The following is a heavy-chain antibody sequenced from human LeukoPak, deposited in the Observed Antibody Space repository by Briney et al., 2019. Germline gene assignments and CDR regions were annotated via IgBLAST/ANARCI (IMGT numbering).Heavy chain of an antibody. J-gene: IGHJ5*02. CDR1: GGSISSSSYY. CDR3: ARHDVSRGGNWNWFDP. Sequence: PSETLSLTCTVSGGSISSSSYYWGWIRQPPGKGLEWIGSIYYSGSTYYNPSLKSRVTISVDTSKNQFSLKLSSVTAADTAVYYCARHDVSRGGNWNWFDPWGQGTLVTVSS. CDR2: IYYSGST. D-gene: IGHD4-23*01. V-gene: IGHV4-39*01.